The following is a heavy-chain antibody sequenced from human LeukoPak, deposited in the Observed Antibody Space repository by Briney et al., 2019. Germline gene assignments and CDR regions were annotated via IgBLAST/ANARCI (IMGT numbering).Heavy chain of an antibody. CDR1: GGTFSSYA. CDR3: ARVGYDFWSGYSLGDYYMDV. D-gene: IGHD3-3*01. CDR2: IIPIFGTA. V-gene: IGHV1-69*13. J-gene: IGHJ6*03. Sequence: SVKVSCKASGGTFSSYAISWVRQAPGQGLEWMGGIIPIFGTANYAQKFQGRVTITADESTSTAYMELSSLRSEDTAVYYCARVGYDFWSGYSLGDYYMDVWGKGTTVTVSS.